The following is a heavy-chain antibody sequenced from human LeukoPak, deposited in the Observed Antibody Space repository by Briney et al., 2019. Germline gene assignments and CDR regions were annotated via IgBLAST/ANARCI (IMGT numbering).Heavy chain of an antibody. J-gene: IGHJ4*02. CDR2: ISGSGGST. Sequence: GGSLRLSCAASGFTFSSYAMSWVRQAPGKGLEWVSAISGSGGSTYYADSVKGRFTISRDNSKDTLYLQMNSLRAEDTAVYYCAKDFPATALYYYDSSGAHDYWGQGTLVTVSS. CDR1: GFTFSSYA. CDR3: AKDFPATALYYYDSSGAHDY. V-gene: IGHV3-23*01. D-gene: IGHD3-22*01.